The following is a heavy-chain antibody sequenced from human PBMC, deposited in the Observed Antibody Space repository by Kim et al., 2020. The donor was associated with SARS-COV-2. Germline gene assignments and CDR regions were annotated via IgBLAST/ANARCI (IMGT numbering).Heavy chain of an antibody. CDR3: AKGPPAYSEPFDS. J-gene: IGHJ4*03. V-gene: IGHV3-21*01. D-gene: IGHD3-3*01. Sequence: GGSLRLSCAASGFSFSSYSMAWVRQAPGKGLEWVASINRKGDYIYYTDSVKGRFIISRDNAKNSLYLQMNYLRAEDTAVYSCAKGPPAYSEPFDSWGQGT. CDR1: GFSFSSYS. CDR2: INRKGDYI.